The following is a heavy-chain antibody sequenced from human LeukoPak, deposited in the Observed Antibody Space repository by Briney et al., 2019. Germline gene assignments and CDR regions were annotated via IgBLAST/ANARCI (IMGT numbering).Heavy chain of an antibody. D-gene: IGHD5-12*01. CDR2: IYYSGST. Sequence: SETLSLTCTVSGGSISSYYWSWIRQPPGKGLEWIGYIYYSGSTNYNPSLKSRVTISVDTSKNQSSLKLSSVTAADTAVYYCARLGGGVATVDYWGQGTLVTVSS. J-gene: IGHJ4*02. CDR3: ARLGGGVATVDY. V-gene: IGHV4-59*08. CDR1: GGSISSYY.